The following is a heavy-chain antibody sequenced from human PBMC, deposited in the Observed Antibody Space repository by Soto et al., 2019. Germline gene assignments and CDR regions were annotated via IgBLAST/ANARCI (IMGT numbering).Heavy chain of an antibody. CDR2: IYPGDSDT. CDR3: VREYTSSLTFDY. V-gene: IGHV5-51*01. Sequence: LKVSCEGSGYSFPNYWIGWVRQMPGKGLEWMGFIYPGDSDTKYNPSFQGQVTISVDKSLRTAYLQWSGLKASDTAMYYCVREYTSSLTFDYWGQGTLVTVSS. CDR1: GYSFPNYW. D-gene: IGHD2-2*01. J-gene: IGHJ4*02.